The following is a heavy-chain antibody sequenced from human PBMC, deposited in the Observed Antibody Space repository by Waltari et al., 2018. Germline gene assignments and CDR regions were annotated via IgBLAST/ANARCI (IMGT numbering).Heavy chain of an antibody. CDR3: ARDRDLTIFDY. D-gene: IGHD2-21*02. V-gene: IGHV3-74*03. Sequence: EVYLVESGGDLAQPVCSLRLSCEASGFSFSDVVMHWFRRRPGKGLEWFARISHNGGVTTYGDSVRGRFIVSSDNARNTFYLQMNSLGVDDTAVYYCARDRDLTIFDYWGQGIRVTVSS. CDR2: ISHNGGVT. CDR1: GFSFSDVV. J-gene: IGHJ4*02.